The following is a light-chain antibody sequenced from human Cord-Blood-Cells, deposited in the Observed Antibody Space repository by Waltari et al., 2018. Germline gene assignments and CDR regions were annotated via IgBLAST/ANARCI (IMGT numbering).Light chain of an antibody. CDR1: QSLLHSNGYNY. V-gene: IGKV2-28*01. CDR2: LGS. CDR3: MQALQTWNT. Sequence: DIVMTQSPLSLPVTPGEPASISCRSSQSLLHSNGYNYLDWYLQKPGQSPQLLIYLGSNRASGVPDRFSGSGSGTDFTLKISRVEAEDVGVYYCMQALQTWNTFGQGTKLEIK. J-gene: IGKJ2*01.